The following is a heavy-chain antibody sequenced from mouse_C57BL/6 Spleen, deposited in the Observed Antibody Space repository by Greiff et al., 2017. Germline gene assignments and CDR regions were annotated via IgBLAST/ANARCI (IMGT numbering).Heavy chain of an antibody. CDR3: ASSLYGNYAWFAY. D-gene: IGHD2-1*01. J-gene: IGHJ3*01. Sequence: QVQLQQPGAELVKPGASVKLSCKASGYTFTSYWMHWVKQRPGQGLEWIGMIHPNSGSTNYNEKFKSKATLTVDKSSSTAYMQLSSLSSEDSAVXYCASSLYGNYAWFAYWGQGTLVTVSA. CDR2: IHPNSGST. CDR1: GYTFTSYW. V-gene: IGHV1-64*01.